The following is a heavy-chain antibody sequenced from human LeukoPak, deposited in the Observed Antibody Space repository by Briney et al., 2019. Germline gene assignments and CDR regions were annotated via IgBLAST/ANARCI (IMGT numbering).Heavy chain of an antibody. Sequence: GASVKVSCKASGHTFTGYCMHWVRQAPGQGLEWMGWINPNSGGTNYAQKFQGRVTMTRDTSISTAYMELSRLRSDDTAVYYCARGDSGYSYCDYWGQGTLVTVSS. D-gene: IGHD3-22*01. CDR2: INPNSGGT. CDR1: GHTFTGYC. CDR3: ARGDSGYSYCDY. J-gene: IGHJ4*02. V-gene: IGHV1-2*02.